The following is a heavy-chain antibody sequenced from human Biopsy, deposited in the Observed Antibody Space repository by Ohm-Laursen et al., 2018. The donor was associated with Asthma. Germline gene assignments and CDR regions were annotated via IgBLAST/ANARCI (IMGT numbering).Heavy chain of an antibody. V-gene: IGHV3-23*01. J-gene: IGHJ4*02. CDR1: GFMFSDFV. Sequence: LSLTCAASGFMFSDFVMTWVRQAPGKGLAWVSHITSSGASVSYADSVRGRFTISRDYSKNTLYLQMHSLRAEDTAVYYCARGDSSNWSHYYFDYWGQGTLVTVSS. CDR2: ITSSGASV. CDR3: ARGDSSNWSHYYFDY. D-gene: IGHD3-22*01.